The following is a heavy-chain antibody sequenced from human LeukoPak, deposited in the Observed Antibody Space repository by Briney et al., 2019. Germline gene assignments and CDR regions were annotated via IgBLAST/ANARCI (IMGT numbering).Heavy chain of an antibody. Sequence: ASVKVSCKASGYTFTSYGISWVRQAPGQGLEWMGWINPNSGGTNYAQKFQGRVTMTRDTSISTAYMELSRLRSDDTAVYYCARVRLATPDYWGQGTLVTVSS. J-gene: IGHJ4*02. CDR1: GYTFTSYG. CDR3: ARVRLATPDY. D-gene: IGHD6-19*01. V-gene: IGHV1-2*02. CDR2: INPNSGGT.